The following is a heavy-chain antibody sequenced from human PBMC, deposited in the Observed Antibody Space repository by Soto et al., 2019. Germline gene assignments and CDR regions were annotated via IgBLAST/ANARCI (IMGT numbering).Heavy chain of an antibody. CDR1: GGSISSYY. Sequence: SETLSLTCTVSGGSISSYYWSWIRQPPGKGLEWIGYIYYSGSTNYNPSLKSRVTISVDTSKNQFSLKLSSVTAADTAVYYCARAESSSAEGFEYWGRGTLVTVSS. CDR2: IYYSGST. D-gene: IGHD6-6*01. V-gene: IGHV4-59*01. CDR3: ARAESSSAEGFEY. J-gene: IGHJ4*02.